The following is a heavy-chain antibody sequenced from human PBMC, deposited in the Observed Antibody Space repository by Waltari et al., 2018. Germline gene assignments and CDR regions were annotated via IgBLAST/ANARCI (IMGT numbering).Heavy chain of an antibody. Sequence: QVQLVESGGGVVQPGMSLRLSCAASGFTFCSYGMHWVRQAPGKGLAWRAVIWYDGSNKYYADSVKGRFTISRDNSKNTLYLQMNSLRAEDTAVYYCAREIRYSYGYRDYYYGMDVWGQGTTVTVSS. CDR2: IWYDGSNK. CDR3: AREIRYSYGYRDYYYGMDV. J-gene: IGHJ6*02. V-gene: IGHV3-33*01. CDR1: GFTFCSYG. D-gene: IGHD5-18*01.